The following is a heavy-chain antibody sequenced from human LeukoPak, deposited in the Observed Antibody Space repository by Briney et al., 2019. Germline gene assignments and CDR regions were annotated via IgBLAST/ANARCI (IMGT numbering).Heavy chain of an antibody. CDR2: INDNGGRT. Sequence: PGGSLRLSCSASGFTFSRYAMHWVRQAPGKGLEYVSGINDNGGRTHYGDSVTGRFSISRDNSKNTLHLQMSTLRAEDTALYYCVKDVGGSYAFDYWGQGILVTVAS. J-gene: IGHJ4*02. D-gene: IGHD1-26*01. CDR1: GFTFSRYA. CDR3: VKDVGGSYAFDY. V-gene: IGHV3-64D*09.